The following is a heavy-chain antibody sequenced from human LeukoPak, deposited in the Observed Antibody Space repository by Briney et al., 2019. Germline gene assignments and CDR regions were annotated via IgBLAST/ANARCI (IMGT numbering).Heavy chain of an antibody. Sequence: SQNLSCTSAIYGDSVSSNSAAWNWIRQSPSRGLEWLGRTYYRSKWYNDYAVFMKSRITINTDTYKNQFSLQLTSVTPEDTAVYYCARGTAPAGTRAYYSYMDVSGTGTPVTASS. D-gene: IGHD6-13*01. CDR2: TYYRSKWYN. CDR3: ARGTAPAGTRAYYSYMDV. CDR1: GDSVSSNSAA. V-gene: IGHV6-1*01. J-gene: IGHJ6*03.